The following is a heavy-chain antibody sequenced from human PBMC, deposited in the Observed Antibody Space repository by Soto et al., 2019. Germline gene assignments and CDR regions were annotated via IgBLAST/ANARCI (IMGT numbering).Heavy chain of an antibody. D-gene: IGHD3-10*01. CDR3: ARDVIWFGELYNWFDP. CDR1: GYTFTSYG. V-gene: IGHV1-18*01. J-gene: IGHJ5*02. CDR2: ISAYNGNT. Sequence: ASVKVSCKASGYTFTSYGISWVRQAPGQGLEWMGWISAYNGNTNYAQKLQGRVTMTTDTSTSTAYMELRSLRSDDTAVYYCARDVIWFGELYNWFDPWGQGTLVTVSS.